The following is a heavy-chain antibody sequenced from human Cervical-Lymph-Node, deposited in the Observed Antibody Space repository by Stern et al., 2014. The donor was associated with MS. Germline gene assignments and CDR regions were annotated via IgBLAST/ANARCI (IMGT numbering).Heavy chain of an antibody. V-gene: IGHV1-3*01. CDR2: ITPGNCNT. J-gene: IGHJ3*02. CDR1: GYTFTSYA. D-gene: IGHD4-17*01. Sequence: VQLVESGAEVKKPGASVTISCKASGYTFTSYAIHWVRQAPRQRLEWMGWITPGNCNTRYSQKFQDRVTITRDTSASTAYVELSGLRSEDTAVYYCARSIAGYGDFYHGAFDIWGQGTVVTVSS. CDR3: ARSIAGYGDFYHGAFDI.